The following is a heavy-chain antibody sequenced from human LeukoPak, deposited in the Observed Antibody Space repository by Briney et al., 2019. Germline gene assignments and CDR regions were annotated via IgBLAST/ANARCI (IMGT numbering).Heavy chain of an antibody. CDR1: GFTFDDYA. Sequence: PGRSLRLSCAASGFTFDDYAMHWVRQAPGKGLGWVSGISWNSGSIGYADSVKGRFTISRGNAKNSLYLQMNSLRAEDMALYYCAKDENYWGQGTLVTVSS. V-gene: IGHV3-9*03. CDR3: AKDENY. J-gene: IGHJ4*02. CDR2: ISWNSGSI.